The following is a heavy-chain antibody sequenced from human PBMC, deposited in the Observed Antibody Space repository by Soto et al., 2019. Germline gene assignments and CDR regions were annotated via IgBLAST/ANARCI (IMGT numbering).Heavy chain of an antibody. Sequence: PSETLSLTCTVSGGSISSGGYYWSWIRQHPGKGLEWIGYIYYSGSTYYNPSLKSRVTISVDTSKNQFSLKLSSVTAADTAVYYCASFDYGDYEDYFDYWGQGTLVTVSS. CDR2: IYYSGST. V-gene: IGHV4-31*03. CDR1: GGSISSGGYY. CDR3: ASFDYGDYEDYFDY. D-gene: IGHD4-17*01. J-gene: IGHJ4*02.